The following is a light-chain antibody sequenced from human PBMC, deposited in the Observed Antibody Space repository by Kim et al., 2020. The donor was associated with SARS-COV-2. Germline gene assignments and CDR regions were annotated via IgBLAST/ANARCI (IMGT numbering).Light chain of an antibody. J-gene: IGKJ1*01. V-gene: IGKV3-20*01. CDR1: QTVSRNH. CDR3: QQYGNSRT. CDR2: GAS. Sequence: LSPGERASPSCRASQTVSRNHLAWYQQKPGQAPRLLIYGASSRATGIPDRFSGSGSGTDFTLTITRLEPEDFAVYYCQQYGNSRTFGQGTKVDIK.